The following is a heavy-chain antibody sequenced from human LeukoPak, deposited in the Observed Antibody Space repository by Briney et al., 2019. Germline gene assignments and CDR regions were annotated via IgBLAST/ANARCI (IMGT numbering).Heavy chain of an antibody. J-gene: IGHJ5*02. Sequence: ASVKVSCKASGYTFTTYAMHWVRQAPGQRLEWMGWINAGNGDTKYSQKFQGRVTITRDTSASTAYMELSSLRSEDTGVYCCARGRYCTTTSCLNWFDPWGQGTLVTVSS. CDR2: INAGNGDT. CDR3: ARGRYCTTTSCLNWFDP. V-gene: IGHV1-3*01. D-gene: IGHD2-2*01. CDR1: GYTFTTYA.